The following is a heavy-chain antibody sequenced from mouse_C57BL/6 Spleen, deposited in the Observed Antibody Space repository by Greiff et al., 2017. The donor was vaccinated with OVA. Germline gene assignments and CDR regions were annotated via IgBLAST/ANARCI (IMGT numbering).Heavy chain of an antibody. CDR1: GFTFSDYG. CDR3: ARGTTVVATNAMDY. D-gene: IGHD1-1*01. CDR2: ISSGSSTI. V-gene: IGHV5-17*01. J-gene: IGHJ4*01. Sequence: DVHLVESGGGLVKPGGSLKLSCAASGFTFSDYGMHWVRQAPEKGLEWVAYISSGSSTIYYADTVKGRFTISRDNAKNTLFLQMTSLRSEDTAMYYCARGTTVVATNAMDYWGQGTSVTVSS.